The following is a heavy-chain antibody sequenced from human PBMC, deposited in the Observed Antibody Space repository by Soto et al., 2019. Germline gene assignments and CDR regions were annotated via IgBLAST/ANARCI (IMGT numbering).Heavy chain of an antibody. CDR1: GIPVSSNY. J-gene: IGHJ6*02. CDR2: LHSGGDT. D-gene: IGHD3-10*01. CDR3: ARDGPYYYAARMDV. Sequence: EVQLVESGGGLVQPGGSLRLSCVASGIPVSSNYMTWVRQAPGKGLEWVSVLHSGGDTYYANSVKGRFTISRHDSTNTMFLPMNSLTAEATAVYYCARDGPYYYAARMDVWGQGTTVTVSS. V-gene: IGHV3-53*04.